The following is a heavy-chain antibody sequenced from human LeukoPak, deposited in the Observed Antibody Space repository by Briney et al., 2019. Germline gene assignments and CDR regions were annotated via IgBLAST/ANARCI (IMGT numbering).Heavy chain of an antibody. CDR1: GGSISSGGYY. J-gene: IGHJ3*02. CDR2: IYYSGST. CDR3: AKAVGVPVAFDI. Sequence: SQTLSLACTVSGGSISSGGYYWSWIRQHPGKGLEWIGYIYYSGSTYYNPSLKSRVTISVDTSKNQFSLKLSSVTVADTAVYYCAKAVGVPVAFDIWGQGTMVTVSS. D-gene: IGHD2-8*01. V-gene: IGHV4-31*03.